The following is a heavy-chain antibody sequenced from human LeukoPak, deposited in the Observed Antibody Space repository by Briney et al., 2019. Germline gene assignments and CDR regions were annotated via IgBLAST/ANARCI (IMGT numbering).Heavy chain of an antibody. Sequence: PGGSLRLSCAASGFTFSSYAMSWVRQAPGKGLEWVSAISGSGGSTYYADSVKGRFTISRDNSKNTLYPQMNSLRAEDTAVYYCATSYGDYAYYFDYWGQGTLVTVSS. CDR3: ATSYGDYAYYFDY. J-gene: IGHJ4*02. D-gene: IGHD4-17*01. CDR2: ISGSGGST. V-gene: IGHV3-23*01. CDR1: GFTFSSYA.